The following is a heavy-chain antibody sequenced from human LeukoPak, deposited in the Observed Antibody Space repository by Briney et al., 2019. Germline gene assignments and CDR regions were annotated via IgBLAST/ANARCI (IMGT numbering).Heavy chain of an antibody. CDR3: ARISDYDSSGYYLMHAFDI. Sequence: SETLSLTCTVSGGSISSSSYYWGWIRQPPGKGLEWIGSIYYSGSTYYNPSLKSRVTISVDTSKNQFSLKLSSVTAADTAVYYCARISDYDSSGYYLMHAFDIWGQGTMVTVSS. J-gene: IGHJ3*02. V-gene: IGHV4-39*07. CDR1: GGSISSSSYY. D-gene: IGHD3-22*01. CDR2: IYYSGST.